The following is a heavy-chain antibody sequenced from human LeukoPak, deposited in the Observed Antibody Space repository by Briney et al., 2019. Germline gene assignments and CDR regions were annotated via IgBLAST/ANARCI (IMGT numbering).Heavy chain of an antibody. D-gene: IGHD2-2*01. CDR2: INPNSGGT. CDR1: GYTFTGYY. Sequence: AASVKVSCKASGYTFTGYYMHWVRQAPGQGLEWMGRINPNSGGTNYAQKFQGRVTMTRDTSTSTVYMELSSLRSEDTAVYYCARDRRGYCSSTSCSNWFDPWGQGTLVTVSS. V-gene: IGHV1-2*06. CDR3: ARDRRGYCSSTSCSNWFDP. J-gene: IGHJ5*02.